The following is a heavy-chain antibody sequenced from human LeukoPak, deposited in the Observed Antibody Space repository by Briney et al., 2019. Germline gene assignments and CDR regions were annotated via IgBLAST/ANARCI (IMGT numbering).Heavy chain of an antibody. D-gene: IGHD1-26*01. J-gene: IGHJ4*02. V-gene: IGHV1-2*02. CDR1: GYTFTGYY. Sequence: ASVKVSCKASGYTFTGYYMHWVRQAPGQGLEWMGWINPNSGGTNYAQKFQGRVTMTRDTSISTAYMELCSLRSEDTAVYYCAGTIVGATDFDYWGQGTLVTVSS. CDR2: INPNSGGT. CDR3: AGTIVGATDFDY.